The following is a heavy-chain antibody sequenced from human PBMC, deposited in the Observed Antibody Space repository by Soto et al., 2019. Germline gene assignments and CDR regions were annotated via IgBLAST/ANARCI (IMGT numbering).Heavy chain of an antibody. J-gene: IGHJ4*02. CDR1: GGSVSSYY. V-gene: IGHV4-59*02. D-gene: IGHD4-4*01. CDR2: VYYSGIT. Sequence: SETLSLTCTVSGGSVSSYYWSWIRQPPGKGLEWMGYVYYSGITKYNPSLQSRITMSVDTSKNQFSLRLSSVTAADTAVYYCAKFSNNFDYWGQGTLVTVSS. CDR3: AKFSNNFDY.